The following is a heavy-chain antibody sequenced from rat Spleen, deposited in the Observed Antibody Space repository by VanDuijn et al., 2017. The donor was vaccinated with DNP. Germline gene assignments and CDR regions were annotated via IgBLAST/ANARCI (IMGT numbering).Heavy chain of an antibody. Sequence: EVQLVESGGGLVQPGRSLKLSCAASGFTFSDYAMAWVRQSPKKGLEWVATIIYDGSSTYYRASVRGRFTISRDYARSTLYLQMDSLRSEDTATYYCATWDYWGQGVMVTVSS. CDR1: GFTFSDYA. CDR3: ATWDY. CDR2: IIYDGSST. V-gene: IGHV5S10*01. J-gene: IGHJ2*01.